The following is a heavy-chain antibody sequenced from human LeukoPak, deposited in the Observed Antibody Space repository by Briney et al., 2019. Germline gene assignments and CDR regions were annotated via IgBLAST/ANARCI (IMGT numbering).Heavy chain of an antibody. CDR1: GGSFSGYY. CDR2: INHSGST. V-gene: IGHV4-34*01. CDR3: ARGVRATIPYYYGMDV. D-gene: IGHD5-12*01. Sequence: SETLSLTCAVYGGSFSGYYWSWIRQPPGKGLEWIGEINHSGSTNYNPSLKCRVTISVDTSKNQFSLKLSSVTAADTAVYYCARGVRATIPYYYGMDVWGKGTTVTVSS. J-gene: IGHJ6*04.